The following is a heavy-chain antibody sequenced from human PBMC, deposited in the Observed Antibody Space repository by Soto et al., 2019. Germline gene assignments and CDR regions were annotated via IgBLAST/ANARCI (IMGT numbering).Heavy chain of an antibody. J-gene: IGHJ5*02. V-gene: IGHV4-30-2*01. Sequence: TLSLTCAVSGGSISSGGYSWSWIRQPPGKGLEWIGYIYHSGSTYYNPSLKSRVTISVDRSKNQFSLKLSSVTAADTAVYYCARRIVGAITNWFDPWGQGTLVTVSS. CDR2: IYHSGST. CDR1: GGSISSGGYS. CDR3: ARRIVGAITNWFDP. D-gene: IGHD1-26*01.